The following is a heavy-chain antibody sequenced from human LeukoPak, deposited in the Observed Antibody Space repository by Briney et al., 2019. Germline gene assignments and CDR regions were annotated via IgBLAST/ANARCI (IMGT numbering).Heavy chain of an antibody. Sequence: SETLSLTCTVSGGFISTYYWTWIRQPPGKGLEWIGYIHYSGITNYNPSLKNRVTMSMDTSRNQFSLRLSSVTAADTAVYFCARLVEYQPYYFDYWGQGTLVTVSS. V-gene: IGHV4-59*08. CDR2: IHYSGIT. D-gene: IGHD2-2*01. J-gene: IGHJ4*02. CDR1: GGFISTYY. CDR3: ARLVEYQPYYFDY.